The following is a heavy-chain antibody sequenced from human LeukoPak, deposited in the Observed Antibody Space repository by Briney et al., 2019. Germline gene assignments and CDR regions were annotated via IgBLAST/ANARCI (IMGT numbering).Heavy chain of an antibody. CDR1: GGSISSYY. CDR2: IYYSGST. V-gene: IGHV4-59*01. J-gene: IGHJ4*02. D-gene: IGHD3-16*01. Sequence: SETLSLTCTVSGGSISSYYWSWIRQPPWKGLEWIGYIYYSGSTNYNPSLKSRVTISVDTSKNQFSLKLSSVTAADTAVYYCARDRLGGTAQDYWGQGTLVTVSS. CDR3: ARDRLGGTAQDY.